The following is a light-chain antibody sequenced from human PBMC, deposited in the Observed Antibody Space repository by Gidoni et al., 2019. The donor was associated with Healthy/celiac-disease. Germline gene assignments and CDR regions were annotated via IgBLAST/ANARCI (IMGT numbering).Light chain of an antibody. V-gene: IGKV3-11*01. CDR2: DAS. CDR3: QQRGNWPPS. Sequence: EIVLTQSPATLSLSPGERATLSCRASQSVSSYLAWYQQKPGQAPRHLIYDASNRATGIPARFSGSGSGTDFTLTISSLEPEDFAVYYCQQRGNWPPSFGGGTKVEIK. J-gene: IGKJ4*01. CDR1: QSVSSY.